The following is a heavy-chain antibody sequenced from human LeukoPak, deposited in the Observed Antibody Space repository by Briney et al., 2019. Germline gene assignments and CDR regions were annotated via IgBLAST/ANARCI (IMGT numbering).Heavy chain of an antibody. V-gene: IGHV3-30-3*01. D-gene: IGHD3-3*01. CDR2: ISYDGSNK. Sequence: GRSLRLSCAASGFTFSSYAMHWVRQAPGKGLEWVAVISYDGSNKYYADSVKGRFTISRDNSKNTLYLQMNSLRAEDTAVYYCARKMGYDFWSGYYSAFDIWGQGTMVTVSS. J-gene: IGHJ3*02. CDR3: ARKMGYDFWSGYYSAFDI. CDR1: GFTFSSYA.